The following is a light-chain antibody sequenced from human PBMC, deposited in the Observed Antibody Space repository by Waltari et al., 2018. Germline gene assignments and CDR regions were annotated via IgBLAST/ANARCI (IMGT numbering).Light chain of an antibody. V-gene: IGLV2-14*01. CDR3: SSYTSLTTLV. CDR2: EVS. J-gene: IGLJ2*01. Sequence: QSALTQPASVSGSPGQSITISCTGTISDIGGYTSASRYQHHPGKAPKLLIYEVSNRPSGVSDRFSGSKSGKTASLTISGLQAGDEAVYYCSSYTSLTTLVFGGGTKLTVL. CDR1: ISDIGGYTS.